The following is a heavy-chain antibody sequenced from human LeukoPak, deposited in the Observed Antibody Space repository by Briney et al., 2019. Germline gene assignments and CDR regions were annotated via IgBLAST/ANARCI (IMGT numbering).Heavy chain of an antibody. D-gene: IGHD3-10*01. Sequence: GSLRLSCAASEFIFSGYEMNWVRQAPGKGLEWIGEINHSGSTNYNPSLKSRVTISVDTSKNQFSLKLSSVTAADTAVYYCARRPRYGSGSYGSRWFDPWGQGTLVTVSS. V-gene: IGHV4-34*01. CDR1: EFIFSGYE. J-gene: IGHJ5*02. CDR2: INHSGST. CDR3: ARRPRYGSGSYGSRWFDP.